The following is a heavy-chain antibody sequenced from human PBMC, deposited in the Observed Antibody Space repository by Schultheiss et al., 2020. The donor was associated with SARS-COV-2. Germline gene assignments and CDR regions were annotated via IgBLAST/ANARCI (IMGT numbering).Heavy chain of an antibody. Sequence: GESLKISCAASGFTFSDHYMDWVRQAPGKGLEWVAVISYDGSNKYYADSVKGRFTISRDNSKNTLYLQMNSLRAEDTAVYYCARDEYDILSSDYYYYGMDVWGQGTTVTVSS. CDR3: ARDEYDILSSDYYYYGMDV. V-gene: IGHV3-30-3*01. CDR1: GFTFSDHY. J-gene: IGHJ6*02. D-gene: IGHD3-9*01. CDR2: ISYDGSNK.